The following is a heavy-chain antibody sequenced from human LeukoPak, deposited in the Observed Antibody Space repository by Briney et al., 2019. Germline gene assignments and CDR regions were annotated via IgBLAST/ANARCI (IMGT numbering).Heavy chain of an antibody. V-gene: IGHV3-21*01. CDR1: GFTFSSYR. D-gene: IGHD5-12*01. J-gene: IGHJ5*02. CDR3: ARDIVATVSA. Sequence: GGSLRLSCAASGFTFSSYRMNWVRQAPGKGLEWVSSTSSSSSYIYYADSVKGRFTISRDNAKNSLYLQMNSLRAEDTAVYYCARDIVATVSAWGQGTLVTVSS. CDR2: TSSSSSYI.